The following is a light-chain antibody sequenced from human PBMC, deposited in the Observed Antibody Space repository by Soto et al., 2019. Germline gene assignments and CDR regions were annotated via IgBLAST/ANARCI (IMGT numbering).Light chain of an antibody. CDR2: AAS. V-gene: IGKV1-39*01. CDR3: QQSYSTPRT. Sequence: DIQMTQSPSSLSASVGDRVTITCRASQSISSYLNCYQQKPGKAPKLLIYAASSLQSGVPSRFSGSGSGKDFALTISSLQPEDFATYYCQQSYSTPRTFGQGTKVEIK. CDR1: QSISSY. J-gene: IGKJ1*01.